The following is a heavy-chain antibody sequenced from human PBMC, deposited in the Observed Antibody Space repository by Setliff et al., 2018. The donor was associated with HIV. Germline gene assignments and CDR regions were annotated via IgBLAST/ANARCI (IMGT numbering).Heavy chain of an antibody. J-gene: IGHJ4*02. D-gene: IGHD1-1*01. CDR1: GYTFTSHD. Sequence: ASVKVSCKTSGYTFTSHDINWVRQAPGQVLEWMGWMSPNSGNTGYTQKFEGRVTFTRDASINTAYLELHSLTSDDTAVYYCARGGTLFYWGQGTLVTVSS. CDR3: ARGGTLFY. V-gene: IGHV1-8*02. CDR2: MSPNSGNT.